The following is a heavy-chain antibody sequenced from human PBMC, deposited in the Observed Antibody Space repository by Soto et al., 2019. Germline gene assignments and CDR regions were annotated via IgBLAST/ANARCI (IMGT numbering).Heavy chain of an antibody. CDR1: GFTFSSYG. D-gene: IGHD4-17*01. V-gene: IGHV3-30*18. CDR3: AKLKVTTPHYSGMDV. CDR2: ISYDGSNK. Sequence: HPGGSLRLSCAASGFTFSSYGMHWVRQAPGKGLEWVAVISYDGSNKYYADSVKGRFTISRDNSKNTLYLQMNSLRAEDTAVYYCAKLKVTTPHYSGMDVWCQGTTVTVSS. J-gene: IGHJ6*02.